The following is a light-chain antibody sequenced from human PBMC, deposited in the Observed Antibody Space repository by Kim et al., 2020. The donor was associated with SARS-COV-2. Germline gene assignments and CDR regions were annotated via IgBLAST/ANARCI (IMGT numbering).Light chain of an antibody. CDR2: LNSDVSH. CDR1: SGHISYA. CDR3: QTWGTVV. V-gene: IGLV4-69*01. J-gene: IGLJ2*01. Sequence: QLVLTQSPSASASLGASVKLTCTLSSGHISYAIAWHQQQPEKGPRYLMKLNSDVSHSKGDGIPYRFSGSSSGAERYLTISSLQSEDEADYYCQTWGTVVFGGGTKLTVL.